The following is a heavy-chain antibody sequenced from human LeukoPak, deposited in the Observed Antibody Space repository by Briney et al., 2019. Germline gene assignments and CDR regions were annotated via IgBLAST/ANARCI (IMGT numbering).Heavy chain of an antibody. CDR1: GYTFTTYW. Sequence: GESLKISCKASGYTFTTYWIGWVRQMPGKGLEWMGLIYPGDSHTIYSPSFQGQVTISADKSISTAYLQWSSLKASDTAMYYCARAYYYGSGSYYNPGYWGQGTLVTVSS. CDR3: ARAYYYGSGSYYNPGY. CDR2: IYPGDSHT. J-gene: IGHJ4*02. D-gene: IGHD3-10*01. V-gene: IGHV5-51*01.